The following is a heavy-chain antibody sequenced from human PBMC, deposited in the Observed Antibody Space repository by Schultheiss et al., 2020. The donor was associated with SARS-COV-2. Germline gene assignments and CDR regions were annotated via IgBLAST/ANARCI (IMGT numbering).Heavy chain of an antibody. D-gene: IGHD2-15*01. CDR3: TTDLGCSGGSCFWTGYYYYGMDV. J-gene: IGHJ6*02. CDR1: GFTFSNAW. Sequence: GGSLRLSCAASGFTFSNAWMSWVRQAPGKGLEWVGRIKSKTDGGTTDYAAPVKGRFTISRDDSKNTLYLQMNSLKTEDTAVYYCTTDLGCSGGSCFWTGYYYYGMDVWGQGTTVTVSS. CDR2: IKSKTDGGTT. V-gene: IGHV3-15*01.